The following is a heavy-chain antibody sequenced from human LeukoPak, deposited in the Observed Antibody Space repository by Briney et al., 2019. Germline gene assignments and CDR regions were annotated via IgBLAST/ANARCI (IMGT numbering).Heavy chain of an antibody. CDR1: GGSISSSGYY. CDR3: ARVRVYCSSTSCSYGMDV. Sequence: PSETLSLTCTVSGGSISSSGYYWGWIRQPPGKGLEWIGTIYYSGSTYYSPSLKSRVTISVDTSKNQFSLKLSSVTAADTAVYYCARVRVYCSSTSCSYGMDVWGQGTTVTVSS. CDR2: IYYSGST. D-gene: IGHD2-2*01. J-gene: IGHJ6*02. V-gene: IGHV4-39*07.